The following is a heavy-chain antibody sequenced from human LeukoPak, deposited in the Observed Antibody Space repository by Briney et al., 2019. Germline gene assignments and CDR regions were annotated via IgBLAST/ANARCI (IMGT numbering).Heavy chain of an antibody. CDR2: ISGSGGST. CDR3: AKVYDSSGYLDY. V-gene: IGHV3-23*01. CDR1: GFTFSSYA. J-gene: IGHJ4*02. Sequence: PGGSLRLSCAASGFTFSSYAMSWVRQAPGKGLEWASAISGSGGSTYYADSVKGRFTISRDNSKNTLYLQMNSLRAEDTAVYYCAKVYDSSGYLDYWGQGTLVTVSS. D-gene: IGHD3-22*01.